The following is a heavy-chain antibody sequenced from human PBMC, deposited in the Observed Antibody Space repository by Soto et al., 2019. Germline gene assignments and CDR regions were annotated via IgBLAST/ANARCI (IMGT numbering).Heavy chain of an antibody. CDR1: GFSFSTYG. Sequence: QVQLVESGGGVVQPGRSLRLSCTASGFSFSTYGMQWVRQAPGKGLEWVALVWYDGRNKHYVDSVAGRFTISRDNSKNTLYLEMNSLRDEDMAVYYCVRAAGYSGDNYVYYYGMDVWGQGTTVTVSS. CDR3: VRAAGYSGDNYVYYYGMDV. D-gene: IGHD5-12*01. CDR2: VWYDGRNK. J-gene: IGHJ6*02. V-gene: IGHV3-33*01.